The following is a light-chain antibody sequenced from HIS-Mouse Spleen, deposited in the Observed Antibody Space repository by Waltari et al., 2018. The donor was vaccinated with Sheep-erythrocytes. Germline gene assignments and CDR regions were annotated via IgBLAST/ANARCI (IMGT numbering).Light chain of an antibody. CDR1: QSPLHSNGYKF. V-gene: IGKV2-28*01. Sequence: DIVMTQSPLSLPVTPGEPASISCRSSQSPLHSNGYKFLDWYLQKPGQSPQLLIYLGSNQASGDPDRFSGRGSGTDFTLKISRVEAEDVGVYYCMQALQTPRTFGQGTKVEIK. CDR2: LGS. J-gene: IGKJ1*01. CDR3: MQALQTPRT.